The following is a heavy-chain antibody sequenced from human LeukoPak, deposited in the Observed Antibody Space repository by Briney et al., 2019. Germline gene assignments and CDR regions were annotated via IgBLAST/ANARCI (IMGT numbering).Heavy chain of an antibody. D-gene: IGHD7-27*01. Sequence: GGSLRLSCIASGFTLSNYDMTWVRQTPGKGLEYVSSIGSGGYTFYAGSVKGRFSISRDISQNTVYLQVNSLRAEDTAMYFCAKKLPGASYYFDYWGQGTLATVSS. CDR2: IGSGGYT. CDR3: AKKLPGASYYFDY. CDR1: GFTLSNYD. J-gene: IGHJ4*02. V-gene: IGHV3-23*01.